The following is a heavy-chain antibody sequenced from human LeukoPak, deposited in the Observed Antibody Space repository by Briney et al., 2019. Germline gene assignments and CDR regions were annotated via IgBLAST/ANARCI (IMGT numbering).Heavy chain of an antibody. CDR3: AKGTVSGYYNYYFDY. J-gene: IGHJ4*02. D-gene: IGHD3-22*01. CDR2: MSGSGGST. Sequence: RLSCAASGLTASSYAIRWIRQAPGKGLEWVSAMSGSGGSTYYADSVKGRLTISRDNSENTLYLQMNSLRAEDTAVYYCAKGTVSGYYNYYFDYWGQGTLVTVSS. CDR1: GLTASSYA. V-gene: IGHV3-23*01.